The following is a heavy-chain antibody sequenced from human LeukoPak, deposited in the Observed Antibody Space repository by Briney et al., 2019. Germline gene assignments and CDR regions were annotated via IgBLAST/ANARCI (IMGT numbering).Heavy chain of an antibody. V-gene: IGHV1-46*01. Sequence: ASVKVSCKASGYTFSSYYMHWVRQAPGQGFEWMGITSPSGGSTTYAQRFQGRVAMTRDTSTSTVYMELSSLRYEDRAVYYCARSDSSASLYYFEYWGQGTLVTVSS. CDR2: TSPSGGST. J-gene: IGHJ4*02. D-gene: IGHD3-22*01. CDR1: GYTFSSYY. CDR3: ARSDSSASLYYFEY.